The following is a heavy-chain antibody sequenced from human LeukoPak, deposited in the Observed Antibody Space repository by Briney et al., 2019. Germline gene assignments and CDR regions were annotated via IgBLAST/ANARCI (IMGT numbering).Heavy chain of an antibody. V-gene: IGHV1-18*04. CDR3: AREAVVVLFPYYYYGMDV. CDR2: ISAYNGNT. J-gene: IGHJ6*04. CDR1: GYTFTSYG. Sequence: ASVKVSCKASGYTFTSYGISWVRQAPGQGLEWMGWISAYNGNTNYAQKLQGRVTMTTDTSTSTAYMELRSLRSDDTAVYYCAREAVVVLFPYYYYGMDVWGKGTTVTVSS. D-gene: IGHD2-2*01.